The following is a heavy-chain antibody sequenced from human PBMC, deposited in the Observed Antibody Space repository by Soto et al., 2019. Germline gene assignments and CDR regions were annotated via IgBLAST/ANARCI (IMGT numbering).Heavy chain of an antibody. D-gene: IGHD2-15*01. CDR2: INHSGST. V-gene: IGHV4-34*01. CDR1: GGSFSGYY. Sequence: SETLSLTCAVYGGSFSGYYWSWIRQPPGKGLEWIGEINHSGSTNYNPSLKSRVTISVDTSKNQFSLKLSSVTAADTAVYYCARSPGNIVVVVAATSAEYFQHWGQGTLVTVSS. J-gene: IGHJ1*01. CDR3: ARSPGNIVVVVAATSAEYFQH.